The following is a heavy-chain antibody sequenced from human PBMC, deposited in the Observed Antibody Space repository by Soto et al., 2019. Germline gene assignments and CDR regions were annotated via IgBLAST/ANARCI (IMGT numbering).Heavy chain of an antibody. CDR1: GYTFTSYY. CDR2: INPSGGST. CDR3: ARDPTVYCSGGSCYPEGACDV. Sequence: QVQLVQSGAEVKKPGASVKVSCKASGYTFTSYYMHWVRQAPGQGLEWMGIINPSGGSTSYAQKSQGRVTMTRDTSTSTVYMELSSLRSEDTAVYYCARDPTVYCSGGSCYPEGACDVWGQGTMVTVSS. V-gene: IGHV1-46*03. D-gene: IGHD2-15*01. J-gene: IGHJ3*01.